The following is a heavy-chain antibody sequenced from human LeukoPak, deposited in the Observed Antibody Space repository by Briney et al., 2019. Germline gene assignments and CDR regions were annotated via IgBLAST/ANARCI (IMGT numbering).Heavy chain of an antibody. Sequence: PSETLSLTCAVSGYSISSGYYWGWIRQPPGKGLEWIGSIYHSGSTYYNPSLKSRVTISADTSKNQFSLKLSSVTAADTAVYYCARLFWGKYYFDYWGQGTLVTVSS. J-gene: IGHJ4*02. D-gene: IGHD7-27*01. CDR2: IYHSGST. V-gene: IGHV4-38-2*01. CDR3: ARLFWGKYYFDY. CDR1: GYSISSGYY.